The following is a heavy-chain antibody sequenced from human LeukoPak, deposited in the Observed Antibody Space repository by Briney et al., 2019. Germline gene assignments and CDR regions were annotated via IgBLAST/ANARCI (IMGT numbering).Heavy chain of an antibody. J-gene: IGHJ4*02. Sequence: SETLSLTCTVSGDSISNYYWSWIRQPPGKGLEWIGYIYHSGGTNYNPSLKSRVTISVDTSKNQFSLKLSSVTAEDTAVYYCARETPSRYFDYWGQGTLVTVSS. CDR2: IYHSGGT. CDR3: ARETPSRYFDY. CDR1: GDSISNYY. V-gene: IGHV4-59*01. D-gene: IGHD4-23*01.